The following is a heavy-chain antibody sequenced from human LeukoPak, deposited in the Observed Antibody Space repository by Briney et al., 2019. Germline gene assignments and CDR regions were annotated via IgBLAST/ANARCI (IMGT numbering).Heavy chain of an antibody. J-gene: IGHJ6*02. D-gene: IGHD1-26*01. V-gene: IGHV1-2*04. CDR2: INPNSGGT. CDR3: ARDSGSYYYYYGMDV. CDR1: GYTFTGYY. Sequence: ASVKVSCKASGYTFTGYYMHWVRQAPGQGLEWMGWINPNSGGTNYAQKFQGWVTMTRDTSISTAYMELSRLRSDDTALYYCARDSGSYYYYYGMDVWGQGTTVTVSS.